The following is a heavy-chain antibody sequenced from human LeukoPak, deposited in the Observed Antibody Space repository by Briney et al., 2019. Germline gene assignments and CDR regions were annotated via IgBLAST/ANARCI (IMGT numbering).Heavy chain of an antibody. CDR1: GGSISSSNW. D-gene: IGHD3-22*01. V-gene: IGHV4-4*02. J-gene: IGHJ5*02. CDR3: ARRGLVVIGSEGFDP. CDR2: IYHSGST. Sequence: SGTLSLTCAVSGGSISSSNWWSWVRQPPGKGLEWIGEIYHSGSTNYNPPLKSRVTISVDKSKNQFSLKLSSVTAADTAVYYCARRGLVVIGSEGFDPWGQGTLVTVSS.